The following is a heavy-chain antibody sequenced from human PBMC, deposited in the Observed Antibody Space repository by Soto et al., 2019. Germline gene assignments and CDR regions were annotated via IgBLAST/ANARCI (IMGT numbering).Heavy chain of an antibody. J-gene: IGHJ6*02. V-gene: IGHV3-23*01. CDR1: GFTFSSYA. CDR3: SKAGAYDDSCFYSYYYNDSMDV. CDR2: ISGSGGST. Sequence: GGSLRLPCAASGFTFSSYAMSWVRQGPGKGLEWVSAISGSGGSTYYADTVMGRFTITRDNSKNTLYLQMNSLRAEDPSVYYCSKAGAYDDSCFYSYYYNDSMDVWGQGTTVTVSS. D-gene: IGHD3-22*01.